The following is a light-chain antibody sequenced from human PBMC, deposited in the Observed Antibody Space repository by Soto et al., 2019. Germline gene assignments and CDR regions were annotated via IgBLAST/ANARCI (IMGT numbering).Light chain of an antibody. CDR1: QSLSSNY. Sequence: EIVLTQSPATLSLSPGERAALSCGASQSLSSNYLAWYQQKPGLAPRLLIYDASRRATGIPDRFSGRGSGTGFTLTISRLEPEDFAVYYCQQYGSSPWTFGQGTKVGIK. CDR3: QQYGSSPWT. V-gene: IGKV3D-20*01. CDR2: DAS. J-gene: IGKJ1*01.